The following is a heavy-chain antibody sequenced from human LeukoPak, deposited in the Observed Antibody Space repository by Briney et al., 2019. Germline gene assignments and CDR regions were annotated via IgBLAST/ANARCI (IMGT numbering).Heavy chain of an antibody. D-gene: IGHD6-13*01. CDR3: ARRSRGDSSSWFTGPYYYYMDV. CDR2: ISSNGGST. V-gene: IGHV3-64*01. Sequence: GGSLRLSCEVSGITFSTSVMHWVRQAPGKGLEYVSAISSNGGSTYYANSVKGRFTISRDNSKNTLYLQMGSLRAEDMAVYYCARRSRGDSSSWFTGPYYYYMDVWGKGTTVTISS. CDR1: GITFSTSV. J-gene: IGHJ6*03.